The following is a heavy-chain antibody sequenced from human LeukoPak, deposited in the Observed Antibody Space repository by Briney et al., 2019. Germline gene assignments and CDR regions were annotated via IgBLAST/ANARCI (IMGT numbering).Heavy chain of an antibody. CDR1: GFTFSSYG. V-gene: IGHV3-21*01. Sequence: GGTLRLSCAASGFTFSSYGMSWVRQAPGKGLEWVSSISSSSSYIYYADSVKGRFTISRDNAKNSLYLQMNSLRAEDTAVYYCAREYWDYYDSSGYLDYWGQGTLVTVSS. D-gene: IGHD3-22*01. CDR2: ISSSSSYI. CDR3: AREYWDYYDSSGYLDY. J-gene: IGHJ4*02.